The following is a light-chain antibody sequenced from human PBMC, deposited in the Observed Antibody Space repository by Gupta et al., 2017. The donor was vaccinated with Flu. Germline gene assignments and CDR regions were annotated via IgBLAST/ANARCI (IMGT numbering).Light chain of an antibody. CDR3: AAWDDNLSGLV. J-gene: IGLJ3*02. CDR2: RND. V-gene: IGLV1-47*01. Sequence: QSVLTQPPSASGAPGQRVTISCSGGSSNIASNYVSWYQQFPGTAPKLLIYRNDQRSSGVPDRFSASTSVTSASLAISGLRADDEAEYFCAAWDDNLSGLVFGGGTKVTVL. CDR1: SSNIASNY.